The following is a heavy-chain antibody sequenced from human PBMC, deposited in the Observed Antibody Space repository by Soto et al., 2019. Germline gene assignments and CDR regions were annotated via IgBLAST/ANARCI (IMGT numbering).Heavy chain of an antibody. Sequence: GGSLRLSCAASGFTFSSYSMNWVRQAPGKGLEWVSYISSSSSTIYYADSVKGRFTISRDNAKNPLYLQMNSLRAEDTAVYYCARDGKRPYYGSGSYYRGDAFDIWGQGTMVTVSS. J-gene: IGHJ3*02. CDR2: ISSSSSTI. D-gene: IGHD3-10*01. V-gene: IGHV3-48*01. CDR1: GFTFSSYS. CDR3: ARDGKRPYYGSGSYYRGDAFDI.